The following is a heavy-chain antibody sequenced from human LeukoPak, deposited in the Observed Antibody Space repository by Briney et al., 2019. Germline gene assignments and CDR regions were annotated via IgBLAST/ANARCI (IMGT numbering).Heavy chain of an antibody. CDR2: ISAYNGNT. V-gene: IGHV1-18*01. Sequence: GASVKVPCKASGYTFTSYGISWVRQAPGQGLEWLGWISAYNGNTNYAQKLQGRVTMTTDTSTSTAYMELRSLRSDDTAVYYCARDRLKGTMVRGVINWGQGTLVTVSS. J-gene: IGHJ4*02. CDR1: GYTFTSYG. D-gene: IGHD3-10*01. CDR3: ARDRLKGTMVRGVIN.